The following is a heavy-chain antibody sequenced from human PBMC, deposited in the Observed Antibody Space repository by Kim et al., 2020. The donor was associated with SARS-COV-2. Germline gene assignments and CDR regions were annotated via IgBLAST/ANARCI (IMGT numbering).Heavy chain of an antibody. CDR2: IYPGDSDT. CDR3: ARHVTTLTIFGVVIWGGMDV. CDR1: GYSFTSYW. Sequence: GESLKISCKGSGYSFTSYWIGWVRQMPGKGLEWMGIIYPGDSDTRYSPSFQGQVTISADKSISTAYLQWSSLKASDTAMYYCARHVTTLTIFGVVIWGGMDVWGQGTTVTVSS. D-gene: IGHD3-3*01. J-gene: IGHJ6*02. V-gene: IGHV5-51*01.